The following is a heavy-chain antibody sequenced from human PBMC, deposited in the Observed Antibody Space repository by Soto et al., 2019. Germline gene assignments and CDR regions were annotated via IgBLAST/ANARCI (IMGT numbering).Heavy chain of an antibody. V-gene: IGHV1-3*01. CDR2: INAGNGNT. J-gene: IGHJ4*02. Sequence: QVQLVQSGAEVKRPGASVKVSCKASGYTFTSYAMHWVRQAPGQRLEWMGGINAGNGNTKYSEKFQDRVTITSDTSASTAYMELSSLRSEDSAVYYCASDADTSGWYFGTGPYWGQGTLVTVSS. D-gene: IGHD6-19*01. CDR1: GYTFTSYA. CDR3: ASDADTSGWYFGTGPY.